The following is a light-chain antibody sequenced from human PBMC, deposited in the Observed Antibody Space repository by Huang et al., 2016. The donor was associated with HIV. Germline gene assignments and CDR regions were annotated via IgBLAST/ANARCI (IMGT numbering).Light chain of an antibody. CDR2: DAS. Sequence: DIQMTQSPSSLSASVGDRVTISCRARQIISTYLILYQQKPGKAPKLLIYDASSVQRGVPSKFGDSRSGKDFTLTISSLQPEDFATYYYQRSHSTPHTFGEGTKLEIK. V-gene: IGKV1-39*01. CDR1: QIISTY. J-gene: IGKJ2*01. CDR3: QRSHSTPHT.